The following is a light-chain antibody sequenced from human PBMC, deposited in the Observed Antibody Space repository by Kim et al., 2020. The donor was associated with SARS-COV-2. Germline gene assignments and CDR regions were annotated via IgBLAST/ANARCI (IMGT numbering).Light chain of an antibody. CDR1: QSVDRY. Sequence: EIVLTQSPATLSLSPGERATLSCRASQSVDRYLAWDQQKPGQAPRLLIYDASNRATGIPARFSGSGSGTDFTLTISSLEPEDFAVYYCQQHNNWPPVTFGQGTRLEIK. CDR2: DAS. J-gene: IGKJ5*01. V-gene: IGKV3-11*01. CDR3: QQHNNWPPVT.